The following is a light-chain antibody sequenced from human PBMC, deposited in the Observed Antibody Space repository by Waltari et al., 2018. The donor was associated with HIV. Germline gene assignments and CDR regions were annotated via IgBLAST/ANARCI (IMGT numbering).Light chain of an antibody. CDR1: GLPKHY. J-gene: IGLJ3*02. CDR3: QSLDTMNTWV. V-gene: IGLV3-25*03. CDR2: KDT. Sequence: SYELTQPPSVSVSPGPTARITCSGAGLPKHYAYWYQQKPCQAPVMVMYKDTERPSGIPERFSGSSSGTTVTLTIIGVQAEDEADYHCQSLDTMNTWVFGGGTKLTVL.